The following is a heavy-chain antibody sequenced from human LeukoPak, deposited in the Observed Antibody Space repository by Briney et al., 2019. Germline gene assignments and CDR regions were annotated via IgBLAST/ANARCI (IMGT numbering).Heavy chain of an antibody. CDR2: INPNSGGT. D-gene: IGHD6-13*01. CDR1: GYTFTGYY. J-gene: IGHJ6*03. V-gene: IGHV1-2*02. CDR3: ARDSIPRGYIAAHTYYYYMDV. Sequence: GASVKVSCKASGYTFTGYYMHWVRQAPGQGLEWMGWINPNSGGTNYAQKFQGRVTMTRDTSISTAYMELSRLRSDDTAVYYCARDSIPRGYIAAHTYYYYMDVWGKGTTVTVSS.